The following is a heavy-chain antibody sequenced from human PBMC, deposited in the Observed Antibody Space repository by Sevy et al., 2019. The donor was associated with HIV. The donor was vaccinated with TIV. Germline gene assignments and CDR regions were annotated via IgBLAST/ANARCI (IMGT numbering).Heavy chain of an antibody. J-gene: IGHJ4*02. CDR3: ARDLPHLLPWELSRGSDY. CDR2: IGFDGSDK. D-gene: IGHD1-26*01. CDR1: GFTFNYYG. V-gene: IGHV3-30*02. Sequence: GGSLRLSCAASGFTFNYYGVHWVRQAPGKGLEWVAFIGFDGSDKNYADSVKGRFTLSRDNSKNTLFLQMNSLRAEDTALYYCARDLPHLLPWELSRGSDYWGQGTLVTVSS.